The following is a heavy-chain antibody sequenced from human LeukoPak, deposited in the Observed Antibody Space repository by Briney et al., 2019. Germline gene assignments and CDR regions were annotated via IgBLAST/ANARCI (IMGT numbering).Heavy chain of an antibody. D-gene: IGHD3-10*01. Sequence: SVKVSCKASGGTFSSYAISWVRQAPGQGLEWMGMIIPILGIANYAQKFQGRVTITADKSTSTAYMELSSLRSEDTAVYYCARGEGLWSLDYWGQGTLVTVSS. V-gene: IGHV1-69*04. CDR3: ARGEGLWSLDY. CDR1: GGTFSSYA. CDR2: IIPILGIA. J-gene: IGHJ4*02.